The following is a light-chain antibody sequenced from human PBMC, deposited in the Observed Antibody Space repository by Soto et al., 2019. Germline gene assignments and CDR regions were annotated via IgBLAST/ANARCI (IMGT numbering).Light chain of an antibody. V-gene: IGKV1-6*01. Sequence: AIQMTQSPSSLSASVGDRVTITCRASQDIRNDLGWYQQKPGQAPNLLIFAASTLQIGVPSRFSGSGSGTYFNLTISSLQPEDFATYYCLQAYNYPFTFGPGTTVDIK. CDR3: LQAYNYPFT. CDR1: QDIRND. J-gene: IGKJ3*01. CDR2: AAS.